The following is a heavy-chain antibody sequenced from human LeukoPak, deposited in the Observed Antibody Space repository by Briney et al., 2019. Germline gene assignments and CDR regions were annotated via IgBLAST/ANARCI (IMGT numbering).Heavy chain of an antibody. V-gene: IGHV4-61*05. J-gene: IGHJ4*02. D-gene: IGHD6-6*01. Sequence: SETLSLTCTVSGGSISSSSYYWGWIRQPPGKGLEWIGYIHYSGSTNYNPSLKSRVTISLDTSKNQFSLKLSSVTAADTAVYYCARRSFEYSSTGDFDYWGQGTLVTVSS. CDR3: ARRSFEYSSTGDFDY. CDR1: GGSISSSSYY. CDR2: IHYSGST.